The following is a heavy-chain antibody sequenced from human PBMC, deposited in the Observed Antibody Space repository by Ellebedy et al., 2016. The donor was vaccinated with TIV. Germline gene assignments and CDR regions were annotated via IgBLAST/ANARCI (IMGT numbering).Heavy chain of an antibody. CDR2: INTDGRTI. V-gene: IGHV3-74*01. J-gene: IGHJ4*02. Sequence: GESLKISCAASGFTFSSYWMHWVRQAPGKGLVWVSRINTDGRTIDYADSVKGRFTLSRDNAKNTLYLQMNSLRVEDTAVYFCARAGSYRFDYWGQGNLVTVSS. CDR3: ARAGSYRFDY. CDR1: GFTFSSYW. D-gene: IGHD1-26*01.